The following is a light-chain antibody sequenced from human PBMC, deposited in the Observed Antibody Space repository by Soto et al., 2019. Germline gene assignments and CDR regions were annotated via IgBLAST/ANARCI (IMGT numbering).Light chain of an antibody. V-gene: IGKV3-11*01. CDR2: DAY. J-gene: IGKJ4*01. CDR3: QQRSNWPLT. Sequence: PGERATLSCRASQSVSSYLAWYQQKPGQAPRLLIYDAYNRATGIPARFSGSGSGTDFTLTISSLEPEDFAVYYCQQRSNWPLTFGGGTKVDIK. CDR1: QSVSSY.